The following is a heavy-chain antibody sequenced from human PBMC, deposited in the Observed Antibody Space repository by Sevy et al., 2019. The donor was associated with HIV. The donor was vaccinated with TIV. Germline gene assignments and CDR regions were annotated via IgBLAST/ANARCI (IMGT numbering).Heavy chain of an antibody. CDR3: ARQGLIVGATGGYFDY. Sequence: GGSLRLSCAASGFTFSSYGMHWVRQAPGKGLEWVAVISYDGSNKYYADPVKGRFTISRDNSKNTLYLQMNSLRAEDTAVYYCARQGLIVGATGGYFDYWGQRTLVTVSS. CDR2: ISYDGSNK. J-gene: IGHJ4*02. V-gene: IGHV3-30*03. D-gene: IGHD1-26*01. CDR1: GFTFSSYG.